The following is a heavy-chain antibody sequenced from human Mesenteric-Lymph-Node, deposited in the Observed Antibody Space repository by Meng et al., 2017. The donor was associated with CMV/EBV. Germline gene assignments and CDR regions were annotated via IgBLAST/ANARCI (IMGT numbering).Heavy chain of an antibody. Sequence: VQLQEAGPGRAKPAQTLSLTCTVFGYPISRGNYYWCRIRQPAGKGLEWIGRIYTTGSTTYNPSLKSRVTISVDTSKNQFSLTFRSVTAADTAMYYCARASCSGGTCYDPVFYFDYWGRGTLVTVYS. CDR2: IYTTGST. CDR3: ARASCSGGTCYDPVFYFDY. CDR1: GYPISRGNYY. V-gene: IGHV4-61*02. D-gene: IGHD2-15*01. J-gene: IGHJ4*02.